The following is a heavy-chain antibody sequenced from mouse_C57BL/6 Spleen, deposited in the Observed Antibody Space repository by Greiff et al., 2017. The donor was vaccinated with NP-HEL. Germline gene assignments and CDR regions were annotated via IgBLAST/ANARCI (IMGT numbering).Heavy chain of an antibody. CDR2: INPSTGGT. J-gene: IGHJ3*01. D-gene: IGHD2-3*01. V-gene: IGHV1-42*01. CDR3: ASGIYDGYYFAY. Sequence: DVKLQESGPELVKPGASVKISCKASGYSFTGYYMNWVKQSPEKSLEWIGEINPSTGGTTYNQKFKAKATLTVDKSSSTAYMQLKSLTSEDSAVYYCASGIYDGYYFAYWGQGTLVTVSA. CDR1: GYSFTGYY.